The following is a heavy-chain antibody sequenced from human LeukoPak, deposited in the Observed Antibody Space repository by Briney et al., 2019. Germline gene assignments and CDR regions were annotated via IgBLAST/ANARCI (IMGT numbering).Heavy chain of an antibody. D-gene: IGHD2-15*01. V-gene: IGHV3-49*03. J-gene: IGHJ5*02. CDR2: IRTKRYGGTT. CDR1: GFTFSSYG. Sequence: GGSLRLSCAASGFTFSSYGMSWFRQAPGKGLEWVGFIRTKRYGGTTEYAASVKGRFSISRDDSKRIAFLQMNSLKTEDTAIYYCTREYCSGGSCQNWFDPWGQGTLVTVSS. CDR3: TREYCSGGSCQNWFDP.